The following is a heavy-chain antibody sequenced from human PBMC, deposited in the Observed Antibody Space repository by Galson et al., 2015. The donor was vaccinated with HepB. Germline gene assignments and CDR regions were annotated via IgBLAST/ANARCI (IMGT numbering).Heavy chain of an antibody. D-gene: IGHD6-19*01. CDR3: ARWAGAVAESATPNNWFDP. V-gene: IGHV1-69*13. J-gene: IGHJ5*02. CDR1: GGTFSSYA. Sequence: SVKVSCKASGGTFSSYAISWVRQAPGQGLEWMGGIIPIFGTANYAQKFQGRVTITADESTSTAYMELSSLRSEDTAVYYCARWAGAVAESATPNNWFDPWGQGTLVTVSS. CDR2: IIPIFGTA.